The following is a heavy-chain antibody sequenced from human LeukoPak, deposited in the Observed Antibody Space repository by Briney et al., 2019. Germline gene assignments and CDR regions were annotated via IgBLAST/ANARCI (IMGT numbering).Heavy chain of an antibody. CDR1: GFTVSSNY. Sequence: PGGSLRLSCAASGFTVSSNYMSWVRQAPGKGLEWVSLIHSAGTTYYADSVKGRFTISRDNSKNTLYLQMHSLRPEDTAVYYCARSLEWLLFDWFDPWGRGTLVTVSS. J-gene: IGHJ5*02. CDR2: IHSAGTT. D-gene: IGHD3-3*01. CDR3: ARSLEWLLFDWFDP. V-gene: IGHV3-53*01.